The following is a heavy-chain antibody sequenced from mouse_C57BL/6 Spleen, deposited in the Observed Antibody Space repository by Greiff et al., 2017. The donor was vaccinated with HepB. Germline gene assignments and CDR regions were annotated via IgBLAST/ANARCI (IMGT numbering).Heavy chain of an antibody. CDR2: IDPENGDT. D-gene: IGHD2-2*01. CDR1: GFNIKDDY. J-gene: IGHJ2*01. CDR3: TTLSTMVTTADYY. V-gene: IGHV14-4*01. Sequence: EVKLQESGAELVRPGASVKLSCTASGFNIKDDYMHWVKQRPEQGLEWIGWIDPENGDTEYASKFQGKATITADTSSNTAYLQLSSLTSEDTAVYYCTTLSTMVTTADYYWGQGTTLTVSS.